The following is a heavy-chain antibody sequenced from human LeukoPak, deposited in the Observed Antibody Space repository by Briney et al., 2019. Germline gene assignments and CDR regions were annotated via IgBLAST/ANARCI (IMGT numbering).Heavy chain of an antibody. Sequence: GGSLRLSCAASGFTFSSYWMSWVRQAPGKGLEWVANIKQDGSEKYYVDSVKGRFTISRDNSKKSLYLQMNSLRAEDTAVYYCARDDYNWNVDAFEIWGQGTMVTVSS. CDR1: GFTFSSYW. D-gene: IGHD1-20*01. V-gene: IGHV3-7*01. J-gene: IGHJ3*02. CDR3: ARDDYNWNVDAFEI. CDR2: IKQDGSEK.